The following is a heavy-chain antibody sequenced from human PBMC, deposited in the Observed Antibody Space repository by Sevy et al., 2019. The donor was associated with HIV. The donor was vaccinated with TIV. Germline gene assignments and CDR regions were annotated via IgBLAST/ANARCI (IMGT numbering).Heavy chain of an antibody. D-gene: IGHD1-1*01. CDR3: ALERLSSDVAEYFQN. J-gene: IGHJ1*01. V-gene: IGHV3-30-3*01. CDR1: GFTFNRYS. CDR2: ISFDATNK. Sequence: GGSLRLSCAASGFTFNRYSMHWVRQAPGKGLEWVATISFDATNKHYQDSVKGRLTISRDNFQNSLFLQMDSLRPEDTAVYYCALERLSSDVAEYFQNWGQGTLVTVSS.